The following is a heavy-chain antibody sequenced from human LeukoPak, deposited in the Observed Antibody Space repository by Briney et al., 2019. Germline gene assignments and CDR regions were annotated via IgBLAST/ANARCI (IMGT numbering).Heavy chain of an antibody. CDR1: GYTLTELS. Sequence: ASVKISCKVSGYTLTELSMHWVRQAPGKGLEWMGGFDPEDGETIYAQKFQGRVTMTEDTSTDTAYMELSSLRSEDTAVYYCATEAGIGGMFDPWGQGTLVTVSS. CDR2: FDPEDGET. J-gene: IGHJ5*02. D-gene: IGHD3-10*01. V-gene: IGHV1-24*01. CDR3: ATEAGIGGMFDP.